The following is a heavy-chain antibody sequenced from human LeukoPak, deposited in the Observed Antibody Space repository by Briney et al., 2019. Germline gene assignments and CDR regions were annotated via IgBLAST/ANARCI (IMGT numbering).Heavy chain of an antibody. J-gene: IGHJ4*02. CDR2: IYYSGST. Sequence: SETLSLTCTVSGGSISSYYWSWIRQPPGKGLEWLGYIYYSGSTNYNPSLKSRVTISVDTSKNQFSLKLSSVTAADTAVYYCARAVFRGVRGVTRFDYWGQGTLVTVSS. CDR1: GGSISSYY. CDR3: ARAVFRGVRGVTRFDY. D-gene: IGHD3-10*01. V-gene: IGHV4-59*08.